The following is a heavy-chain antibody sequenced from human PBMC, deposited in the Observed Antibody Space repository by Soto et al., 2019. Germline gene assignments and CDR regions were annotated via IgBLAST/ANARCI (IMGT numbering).Heavy chain of an antibody. CDR2: IKSKTDGGTT. J-gene: IGHJ3*02. D-gene: IGHD3-3*01. Sequence: GGSLRLSCAASGFTFSNAWMNWVRQAPGKGLEWVGRIKSKTDGGTTDYAAPVKGRFTISRDDSKNTLYLQMNSLKTEDTAVYYCTTALRYYDFWSGYSNDAFDIWGQGTMVTVSS. CDR1: GFTFSNAW. V-gene: IGHV3-15*07. CDR3: TTALRYYDFWSGYSNDAFDI.